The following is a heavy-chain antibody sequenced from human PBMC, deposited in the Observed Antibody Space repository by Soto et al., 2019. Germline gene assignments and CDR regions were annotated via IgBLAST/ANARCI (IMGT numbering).Heavy chain of an antibody. CDR3: ARLDSGYYYDYGMDV. D-gene: IGHD1-26*01. Sequence: PVESLKISCKGSGYSFTSYWIGWVRQMPGKGLEWMGIIYPGDSDTRYSPSFQGQVTISADKSISTAYLQWSSLKASDTAMYYCARLDSGYYYDYGMDVWGQGTTVTVSS. CDR2: IYPGDSDT. J-gene: IGHJ6*02. CDR1: GYSFTSYW. V-gene: IGHV5-51*01.